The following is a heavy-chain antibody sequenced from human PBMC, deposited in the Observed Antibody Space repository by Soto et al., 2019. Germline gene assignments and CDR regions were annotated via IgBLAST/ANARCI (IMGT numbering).Heavy chain of an antibody. CDR3: TSGAAF. D-gene: IGHD6-25*01. CDR1: GFTLSTGW. V-gene: IGHV3-74*01. CDR2: ISSDGRST. Sequence: EVQLVEPGGGLVQPGGSLRISCAAPGFTLSTGWMHWVRQTPGKGLLWVSRISSDGRSTNYADSVGGRFTVSWDNARNTLYLQMSSLRVEDTAVYYCTSGAAFRGQGILVTVSS. J-gene: IGHJ4*02.